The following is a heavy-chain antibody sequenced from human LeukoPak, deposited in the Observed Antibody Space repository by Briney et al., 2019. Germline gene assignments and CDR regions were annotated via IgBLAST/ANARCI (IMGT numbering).Heavy chain of an antibody. CDR3: AKDYVSGDGYWDFDY. J-gene: IGHJ4*02. D-gene: IGHD5-24*01. Sequence: GGSLRLSCAASGFTFEDYAMHWVRQAPGKGPEWVSGISSSGDSMAYADSVKGRFSISRDNSKNTVDLQMNSLRVEDTAVYYCAKDYVSGDGYWDFDYWGQGTLVTVSS. CDR2: ISSSGDSM. V-gene: IGHV3-9*01. CDR1: GFTFEDYA.